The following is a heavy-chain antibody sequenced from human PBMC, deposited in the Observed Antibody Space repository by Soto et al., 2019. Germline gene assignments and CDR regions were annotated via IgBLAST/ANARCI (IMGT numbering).Heavy chain of an antibody. V-gene: IGHV4-30-4*01. Sequence: SETLSLTCTVSGGSISSGDYYLSWIRQPPGTGLEWIGYIYYSGSTYYNPSLKSRVTISVDTSKNQFSLKLSSVTAADTAVYYCARDSSSLYNWFDPWGQGTRVTVSS. D-gene: IGHD6-13*01. J-gene: IGHJ5*02. CDR3: ARDSSSLYNWFDP. CDR2: IYYSGST. CDR1: GGSISSGDYY.